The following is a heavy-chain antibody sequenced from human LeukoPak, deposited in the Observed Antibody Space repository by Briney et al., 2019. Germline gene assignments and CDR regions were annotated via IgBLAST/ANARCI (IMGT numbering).Heavy chain of an antibody. CDR1: GDSVRNSNYY. Sequence: SETLSLTCNVSGDSVRNSNYYWGWIRQPPGKGLEWIRSLYYSGSTNYNPSLKSRVTISVDTSKNQFSLKLSSVTAADTAVYYCASRSSIWSGYQDTLYYFDSWGQGTLVTV. J-gene: IGHJ4*02. D-gene: IGHD3-3*01. CDR3: ASRSSIWSGYQDTLYYFDS. V-gene: IGHV4-39*07. CDR2: LYYSGST.